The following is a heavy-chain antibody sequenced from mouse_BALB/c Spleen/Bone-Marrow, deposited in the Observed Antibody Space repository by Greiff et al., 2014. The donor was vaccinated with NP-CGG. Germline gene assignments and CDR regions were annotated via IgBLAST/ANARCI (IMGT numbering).Heavy chain of an antibody. J-gene: IGHJ4*01. V-gene: IGHV1S135*01. CDR2: IDPYNGDT. CDR1: GYAFSSYN. CDR3: AKEARSRYYVLDN. Sequence: EVQLVESGPELVKPGASVKVSCKASGYAFSSYNMYWVRQSHGKSLEWIGYIDPYNGDTSYNQKFKGKATLTVDKSSSTAYMHLNSLTSEDSAVYYCAKEARSRYYVLDNWGQGTSVTVSS.